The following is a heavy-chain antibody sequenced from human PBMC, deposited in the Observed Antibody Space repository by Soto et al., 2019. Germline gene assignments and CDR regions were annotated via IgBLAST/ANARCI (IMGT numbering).Heavy chain of an antibody. V-gene: IGHV2-5*02. Sequence: QITLKESGPTLVKPTQPLTLTCTFSGFSLSTSGVGVGWIRQPPGKALEWLALIYWDDDKRYSPSLKSRLTITKDTSKNQVVLTMTNMDAVDTATYYCAHRRGHYDVWRGYYYYYMDVWGKGTTVTVSS. CDR1: GFSLSTSGVG. J-gene: IGHJ6*03. CDR3: AHRRGHYDVWRGYYYYYMDV. D-gene: IGHD3-3*01. CDR2: IYWDDDK.